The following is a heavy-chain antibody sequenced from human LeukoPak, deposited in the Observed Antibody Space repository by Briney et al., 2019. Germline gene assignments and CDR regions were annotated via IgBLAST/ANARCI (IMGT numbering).Heavy chain of an antibody. D-gene: IGHD2-2*02. CDR1: GYTFTSYD. CDR3: ARGYCSSTSCYTMDHWFDP. V-gene: IGHV1-69*05. J-gene: IGHJ5*02. CDR2: IIPIFATA. Sequence: SVKVSCKASGYTFTSYDISWVRQAPGQGLEWMGGIIPIFATANYAQKFQGRVTITTDESTRTAYMELSSLRSEDTAVYYCARGYCSSTSCYTMDHWFDPWGQGTLVTVSS.